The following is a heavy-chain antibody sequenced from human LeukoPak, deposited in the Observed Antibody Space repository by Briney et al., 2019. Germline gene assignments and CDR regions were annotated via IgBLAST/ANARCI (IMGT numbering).Heavy chain of an antibody. CDR2: IYTSGST. J-gene: IGHJ6*03. CDR1: GGSISSYY. V-gene: IGHV4-4*07. Sequence: SETLSLISTVSGGSISSYYWSWIRQPAGKGLEWIGRIYTSGSTNYNPSLKSRVTISVDKSKNQFSLKLSSVTAADTAVYYCARDGAYCSRTSCYEDYYYYMDVWGKGTTVTVSS. D-gene: IGHD2-2*01. CDR3: ARDGAYCSRTSCYEDYYYYMDV.